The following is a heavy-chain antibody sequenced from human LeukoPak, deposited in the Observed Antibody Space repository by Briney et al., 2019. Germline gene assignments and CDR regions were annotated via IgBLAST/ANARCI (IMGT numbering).Heavy chain of an antibody. CDR1: GGSFSGYY. CDR3: ARGRDRYSSGWYSRALGY. D-gene: IGHD6-19*01. J-gene: IGHJ4*02. CDR2: INHSGST. Sequence: PSETLSLTCAVYGGSFSGYYWSWIRQPPGKGLEWIGEINHSGSTNYNPFLKSRVTISVDTSKNQFSLKLSSVTAADTAVYYCARGRDRYSSGWYSRALGYWGQGTLVTVSS. V-gene: IGHV4-34*01.